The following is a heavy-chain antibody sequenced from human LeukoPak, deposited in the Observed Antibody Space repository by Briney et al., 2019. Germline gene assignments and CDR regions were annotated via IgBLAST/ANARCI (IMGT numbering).Heavy chain of an antibody. CDR1: GFTFSSYG. CDR2: ISYDGSNK. CDR3: ARDVLREGSSYN. Sequence: GRSLRLSCAASGFTFSSYGMHWVRQAPGKGLEWVAVISYDGSNKYYADSVKGRFTISRDNSKNTLYLQMNSLRAEDTAVYYCARDVLREGSSYNWGQGTLVTVSS. J-gene: IGHJ4*02. D-gene: IGHD3-10*01. V-gene: IGHV3-30*03.